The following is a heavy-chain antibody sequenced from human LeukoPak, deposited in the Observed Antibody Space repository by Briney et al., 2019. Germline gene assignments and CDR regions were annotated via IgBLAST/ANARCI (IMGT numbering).Heavy chain of an antibody. D-gene: IGHD4-17*01. V-gene: IGHV3-23*01. Sequence: GGSLRLSCAASGFTFSNYAMSWVRQAPGRGPEWVSAISSSGDRTYYADSVKGRFTITRDNSKNTLYLQMNSLRAEDTAIYYCAKDVDYGDYVVYWGQGTLVTVSS. J-gene: IGHJ4*02. CDR2: ISSSGDRT. CDR3: AKDVDYGDYVVY. CDR1: GFTFSNYA.